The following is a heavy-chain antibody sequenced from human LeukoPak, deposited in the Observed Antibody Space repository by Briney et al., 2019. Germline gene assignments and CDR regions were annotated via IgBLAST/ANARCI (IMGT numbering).Heavy chain of an antibody. D-gene: IGHD3-22*01. CDR2: IIPIIGTV. CDR1: GGTFNRYA. V-gene: IGHV1-69*13. CDR3: ARQITMIEEGAFDI. J-gene: IGHJ3*02. Sequence: GASVKVSCKASGGTFNRYAISWVRQAPGQGLERMGGIIPIIGTVNYAQKFQGRVTITADGSTSTAYMELSSLRSEDTAVYYCARQITMIEEGAFDIWGQGTMVTVSS.